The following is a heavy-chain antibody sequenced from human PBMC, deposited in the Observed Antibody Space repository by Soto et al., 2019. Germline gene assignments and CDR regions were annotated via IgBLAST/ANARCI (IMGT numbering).Heavy chain of an antibody. CDR3: ARRYSSAFDI. J-gene: IGHJ3*02. CDR2: IYHSGST. CDR1: GGSISSGGYS. V-gene: IGHV4-30-2*01. Sequence: SETLSLTCAVSGGSISSGGYSWSWIRQPPGKGLEWIGYIYHSGSTYYNPSLKGRVTISVDRSKNQFSLKLSSVTAADTAVYYCARRYSSAFDIWGQGTMVTVSS. D-gene: IGHD6-13*01.